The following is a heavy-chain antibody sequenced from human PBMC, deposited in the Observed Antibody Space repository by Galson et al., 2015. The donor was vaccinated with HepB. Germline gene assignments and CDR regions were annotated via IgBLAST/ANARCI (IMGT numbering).Heavy chain of an antibody. CDR2: INAGNGNT. D-gene: IGHD1-14*01. J-gene: IGHJ3*02. V-gene: IGHV1-3*01. CDR1: GYTFTSYA. CDR3: ASRSPGHDAFDI. Sequence: SVKVSCKASGYTFTSYAMHWVRQAPGQRLEWMEWINAGNGNTKYSQKFQGRVTITRDTSASTAFMELSSLRSEDTAVYYCASRSPGHDAFDIWGQGTMVTVSS.